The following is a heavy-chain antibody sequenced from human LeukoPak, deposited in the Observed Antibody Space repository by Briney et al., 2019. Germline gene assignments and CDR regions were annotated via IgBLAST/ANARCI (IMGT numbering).Heavy chain of an antibody. CDR3: ARLDIVATISFDY. J-gene: IGHJ4*02. V-gene: IGHV5-51*01. D-gene: IGHD5-12*01. CDR1: GYSFTSYW. Sequence: GESLKISCEGSGYSFTSYWIGWVRHMPGKGLEWMGIIYPGDSDTRYSPSFQGQVTISADKSISTAYLQWSSLKASDTAIYYCARLDIVATISFDYWGQGALVTVSS. CDR2: IYPGDSDT.